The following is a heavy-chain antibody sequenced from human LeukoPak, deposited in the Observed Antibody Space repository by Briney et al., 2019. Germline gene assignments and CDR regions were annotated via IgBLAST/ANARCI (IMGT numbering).Heavy chain of an antibody. D-gene: IGHD1-7*01. CDR1: GFTFNSYA. J-gene: IGHJ4*02. CDR3: ARDLGDGTPFDY. V-gene: IGHV3-23*01. Sequence: PGGSLRLSCAASGFTFNSYAMSWVRQTPGKGLEWVSAITATSTSTYYADSVKGRFTTSRDNAKNTLYLQLNSLRVEDTATYFCARDLGDGTPFDYWGQGTLVTVSS. CDR2: ITATSTST.